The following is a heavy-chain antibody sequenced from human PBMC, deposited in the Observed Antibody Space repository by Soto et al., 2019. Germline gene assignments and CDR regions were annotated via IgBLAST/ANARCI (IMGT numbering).Heavy chain of an antibody. CDR2: ISGSGGST. J-gene: IGHJ6*02. CDR3: ANFYGSGSYSPYYYYGMDV. Sequence: VQLLESGGGLVQPGGSLRLSCAASGFTFSSYAMSWVRQAPGKGLEWVSAISGSGGSTYYADSVKGRFTISRDNSKNTLYLQMNSLRAEDTAVYYCANFYGSGSYSPYYYYGMDVWGQGTTVTVSS. CDR1: GFTFSSYA. D-gene: IGHD3-10*01. V-gene: IGHV3-23*01.